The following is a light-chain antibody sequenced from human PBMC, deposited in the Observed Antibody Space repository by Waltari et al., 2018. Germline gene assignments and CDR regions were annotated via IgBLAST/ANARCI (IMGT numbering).Light chain of an antibody. Sequence: QSALTQPASVSGSPGQSIAISCTGSSSDVGAYNYVSWYQQYPGKAPKVMIYDVINRPSGVSDRFSGSKSGNTASLTISELQAEDEADYYCSSYTTSRTVVFGGGTKLTVL. V-gene: IGLV2-14*01. CDR1: SSDVGAYNY. CDR3: SSYTTSRTVV. CDR2: DVI. J-gene: IGLJ3*02.